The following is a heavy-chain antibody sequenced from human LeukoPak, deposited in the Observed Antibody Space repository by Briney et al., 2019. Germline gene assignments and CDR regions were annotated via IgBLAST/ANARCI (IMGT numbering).Heavy chain of an antibody. J-gene: IGHJ6*03. V-gene: IGHV3-23*01. CDR2: ISGSGGST. CDR3: AKVTSPYYYYMDV. CDR1: GFTFSSYA. Sequence: GGSLRLSCAASGFTFSSYAMSWVRQAPGKGLEWVSAISGSGGSTYYADSGKGRFTISRDNSKNTLYLQMNSLRAEETAVYYCAKVTSPYYYYMDVWGKGTTVTVSS.